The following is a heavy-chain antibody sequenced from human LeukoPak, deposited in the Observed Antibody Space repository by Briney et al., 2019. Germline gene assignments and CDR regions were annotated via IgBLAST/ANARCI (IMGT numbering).Heavy chain of an antibody. CDR2: INPNSGGT. CDR3: ARGSTGGDLFSHGMDV. J-gene: IGHJ6*02. CDR1: GYTFTGYY. V-gene: IGHV1-2*02. D-gene: IGHD2/OR15-2a*01. Sequence: ASVKVSCKASGYTFTGYYMHWVRQAPGQGLEWMGWINPNSGGTNYAQKFQGRVTMTRDTSISTAYMELSRLRSDDTAVYYCARGSTGGDLFSHGMDVWGQGTTVTVSS.